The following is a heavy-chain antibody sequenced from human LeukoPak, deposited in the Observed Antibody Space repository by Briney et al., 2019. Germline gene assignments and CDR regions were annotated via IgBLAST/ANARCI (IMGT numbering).Heavy chain of an antibody. Sequence: QPGGSLRLSCAASGFTFSSYWMHWVRQAPGKGLVWVSDINSDGSRTTYADSVKGRFTISRDNAKNSLYLQMNSLRAEDTAVYYCARVGGSNWGWFDPWGQGTLVTVSS. D-gene: IGHD1-26*01. J-gene: IGHJ5*02. CDR3: ARVGGSNWGWFDP. CDR2: INSDGSRT. V-gene: IGHV3-74*01. CDR1: GFTFSSYW.